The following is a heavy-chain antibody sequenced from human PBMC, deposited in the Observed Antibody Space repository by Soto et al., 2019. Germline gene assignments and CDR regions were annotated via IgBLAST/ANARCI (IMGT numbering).Heavy chain of an antibody. J-gene: IGHJ5*02. CDR3: ARAGDVPWKNWFDP. CDR1: GYTFTSYA. D-gene: IGHD3-16*01. V-gene: IGHV1-3*01. CDR2: INAGNGNT. Sequence: PSVKVSCKASGYTFTSYAMHWVRQAPGQRLEWMGWINAGNGNTKYSQKFQGRVTITRDTSASTAYMELSSLRSEDTAVYYCARAGDVPWKNWFDPWGQGTLVTVSS.